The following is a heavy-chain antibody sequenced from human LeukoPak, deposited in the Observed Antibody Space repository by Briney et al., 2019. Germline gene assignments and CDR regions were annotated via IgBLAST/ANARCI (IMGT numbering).Heavy chain of an antibody. Sequence: GRSLRLSCTASGFTFSSYAMHWVRQAPVKGLEWVAVISYDGSTQFYADSVKGRFTISRDNSKNTLDLQMNSLRTDDTAVYFCARGDKAVAFDWFDPWGQGTLVSVSS. D-gene: IGHD6-19*01. CDR3: ARGDKAVAFDWFDP. CDR2: ISYDGSTQ. V-gene: IGHV3-30-3*01. CDR1: GFTFSSYA. J-gene: IGHJ5*02.